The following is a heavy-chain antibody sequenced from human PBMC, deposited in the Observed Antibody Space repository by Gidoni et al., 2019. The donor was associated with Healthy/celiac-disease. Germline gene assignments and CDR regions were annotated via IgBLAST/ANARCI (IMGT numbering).Heavy chain of an antibody. CDR1: GRSISSSSYY. J-gene: IGHJ5*02. D-gene: IGHD5-12*01. CDR3: ARHIGSVATTKRYWFDP. V-gene: IGHV4-39*01. Sequence: QLQLQASAPGLVKPSQTLSLTRTVSGRSISSSSYYWGWIRPPPGKGLEWLGSIYYSGSNYSNPSLKSRVTISVDTSKNQFSLKLSSVTAADTAVYYCARHIGSVATTKRYWFDPWGQGTLVTVSS. CDR2: IYYSGSN.